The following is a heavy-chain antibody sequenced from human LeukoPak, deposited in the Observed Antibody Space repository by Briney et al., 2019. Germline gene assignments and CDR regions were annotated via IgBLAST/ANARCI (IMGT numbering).Heavy chain of an antibody. Sequence: PGGSLRLSCAASGFTFSSYGMHWVRQAPGKRLEWVAVISYDGSNKYYADSVKGRFTISRDNSKNTLYLQMNSLRAEDTAVYYCAKDQGRVVVAATAFDIWGQGTMVTVSS. V-gene: IGHV3-30*18. J-gene: IGHJ3*02. CDR3: AKDQGRVVVAATAFDI. D-gene: IGHD2-15*01. CDR2: ISYDGSNK. CDR1: GFTFSSYG.